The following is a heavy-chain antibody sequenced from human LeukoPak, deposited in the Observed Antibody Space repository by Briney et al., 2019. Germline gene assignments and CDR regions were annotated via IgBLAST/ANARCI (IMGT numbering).Heavy chain of an antibody. CDR3: ARDLEMAAYFDY. CDR1: GCTFSSYT. Sequence: PGASVKVSCKAPGCTFSSYTISWVRQAPGQGLEWMGRIIPILGIANYAQKFQGRVTITADKSTSTAYMELSSLRSEDTAVYYCARDLEMAAYFDYWGQGTLVTVSS. D-gene: IGHD5-24*01. CDR2: IIPILGIA. J-gene: IGHJ4*02. V-gene: IGHV1-69*10.